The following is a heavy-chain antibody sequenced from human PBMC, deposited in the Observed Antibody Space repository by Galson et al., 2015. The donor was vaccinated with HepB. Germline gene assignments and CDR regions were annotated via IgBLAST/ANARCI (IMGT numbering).Heavy chain of an antibody. CDR3: ARQVSDYYGMGV. Sequence: QSGAEVKKPGESLRISCKGSGYSFTSYWMSWVRQMPGKGLEWMGIIDPSDSYIKYSPSFQGQVITSVDKSISTAYLQWSSLKASDSAMYYCARQVSDYYGMGVCGQATAVTVSS. V-gene: IGHV5-10-1*04. J-gene: IGHJ6*02. CDR2: IDPSDSYI. CDR1: GYSFTSYW. D-gene: IGHD3-3*01.